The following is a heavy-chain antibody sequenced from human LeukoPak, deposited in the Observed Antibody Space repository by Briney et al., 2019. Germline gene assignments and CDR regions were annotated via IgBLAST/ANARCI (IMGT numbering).Heavy chain of an antibody. Sequence: GGSLRLSCAASGFTFSSYSMNWVRQAPGKGLEWVSSISSSSSYVYYADSVKGRFTISRDNAKNSLYLQMNSLRAEDTAVYYCARDYDSSGYHDYWGQGTLVTVSS. CDR2: ISSSSSYV. CDR3: ARDYDSSGYHDY. D-gene: IGHD3-22*01. CDR1: GFTFSSYS. J-gene: IGHJ4*02. V-gene: IGHV3-21*01.